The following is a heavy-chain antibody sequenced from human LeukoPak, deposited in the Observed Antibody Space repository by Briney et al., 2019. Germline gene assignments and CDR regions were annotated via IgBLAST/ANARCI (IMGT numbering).Heavy chain of an antibody. D-gene: IGHD2-2*01. Sequence: GGSLRLSCSASGFAFSKYATHWVRQAPGKGLEYDAGINSNGGSTFYADSVKGRFTMSGDNSKNTLYLQMSSLRAEDTAVYYCVKGTSTKYYYYGMDVWGQGTTVTVSS. CDR1: GFAFSKYA. CDR2: INSNGGST. J-gene: IGHJ6*02. CDR3: VKGTSTKYYYYGMDV. V-gene: IGHV3-64D*06.